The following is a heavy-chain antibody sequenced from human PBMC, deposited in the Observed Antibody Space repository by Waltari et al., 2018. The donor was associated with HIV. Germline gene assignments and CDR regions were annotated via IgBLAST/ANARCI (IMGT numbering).Heavy chain of an antibody. V-gene: IGHV4-59*01. CDR1: GDSISSYS. CDR2: IYYSGTT. CDR3: ARGWTPGQLVDY. J-gene: IGHJ4*02. Sequence: QVQLQESGPRLVKPSETLSLTCTSSGDSISSYSWNWIRQPPGKGLEWIGYIYYSGTTNYNPSLKSRVTMSVDTSKNQFSLKLTSVTAADTAVYYCARGWTPGQLVDYWGQGTLVTVSS. D-gene: IGHD6-6*01.